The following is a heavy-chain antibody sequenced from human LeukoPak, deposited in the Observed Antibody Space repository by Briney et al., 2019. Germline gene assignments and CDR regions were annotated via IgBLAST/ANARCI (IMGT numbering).Heavy chain of an antibody. CDR2: IYYSGST. V-gene: IGHV4-59*01. J-gene: IGHJ4*02. CDR3: ARAGYNWNLDY. CDR1: GGSISRYY. D-gene: IGHD1-20*01. Sequence: SETLSLTCTVSGGSISRYYWSWIRQPPGKGLEWIGYIYYSGSTNYNPSLKSRVTISVDTSKNQFSLKLSSVTAADTAVYYCARAGYNWNLDYWGQGTLVTVSS.